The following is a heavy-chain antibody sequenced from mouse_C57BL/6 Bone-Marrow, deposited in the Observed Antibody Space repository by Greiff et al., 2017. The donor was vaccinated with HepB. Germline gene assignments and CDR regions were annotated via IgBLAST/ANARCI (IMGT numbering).Heavy chain of an antibody. Sequence: VQLQQPGAELVRPGTSVKLSCKASGYTFTSYWMHWVKQRPGQGLEWIGVIDPSDSYTNYNQKFKGKATLTVDTSSSTAYMQLSSLTSEDSAVYYCARYYGPFAYWGQGTLVTVSA. CDR1: GYTFTSYW. J-gene: IGHJ3*01. V-gene: IGHV1-59*01. CDR2: IDPSDSYT. D-gene: IGHD1-1*02. CDR3: ARYYGPFAY.